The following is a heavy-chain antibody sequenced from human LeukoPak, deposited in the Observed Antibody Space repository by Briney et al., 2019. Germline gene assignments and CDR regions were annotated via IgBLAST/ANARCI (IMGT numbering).Heavy chain of an antibody. CDR2: ISGGGRST. D-gene: IGHD5-18*01. CDR3: ARVSGRIQVWPQPFGDGMDV. CDR1: RFTFSSYV. Sequence: GGSLRLSCAASRFTFSSYVMGWVRQAPGKGLECVSAISGGGRSTYYADSVKGRFTISREESKNTLYLQMNSLRAEDTAIYYCARVSGRIQVWPQPFGDGMDVWGQGTTVAVSS. J-gene: IGHJ6*02. V-gene: IGHV3-23*01.